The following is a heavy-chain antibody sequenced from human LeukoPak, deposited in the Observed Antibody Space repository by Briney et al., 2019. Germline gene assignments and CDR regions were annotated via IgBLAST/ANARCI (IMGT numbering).Heavy chain of an antibody. J-gene: IGHJ6*02. Sequence: GGSLRLSCSASGFTFSSYAMHWVRRATGKGLEYVSGIRDNGGSAYYADSVKGRFTISRDSSKNTLYLQMRSLRVEDTALYYCVKDPYGMDVWGQGATVTVSS. V-gene: IGHV3-64D*09. CDR3: VKDPYGMDV. CDR2: IRDNGGSA. CDR1: GFTFSSYA.